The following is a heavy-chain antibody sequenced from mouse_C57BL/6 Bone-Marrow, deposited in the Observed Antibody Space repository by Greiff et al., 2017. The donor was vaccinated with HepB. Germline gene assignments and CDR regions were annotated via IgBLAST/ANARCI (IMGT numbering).Heavy chain of an antibody. CDR1: GFSLTSYG. D-gene: IGHD1-1*02. CDR3: ASDYGGRYYFVY. V-gene: IGHV2-6*01. Sequence: QVQLKESGPGLVAPSQSLSITCTVSGFSLTSYGVDWVRQPPGKGLEWLGVICGVGSTNYNSAPKSRLSISKDNSKSQVFLKMNSLHTDDTAMYYYASDYGGRYYFVYWGRGTGLTVSA. CDR2: ICGVGST. J-gene: IGHJ2*03.